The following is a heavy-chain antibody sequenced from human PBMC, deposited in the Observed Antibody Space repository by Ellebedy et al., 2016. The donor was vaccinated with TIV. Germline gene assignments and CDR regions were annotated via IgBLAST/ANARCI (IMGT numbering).Heavy chain of an antibody. CDR1: GYTFISHA. CDR3: AKRMSRFYDY. CDR2: INVGNGNT. Sequence: ASVKVSCKASGYTFISHAIHWVRQAPGQRLEWMGWINVGNGNTKYSQKFQGRVTITRDTSASTAYMELGSLRSEDTAVYYCAKRMSRFYDYWGQGTLVTVSS. J-gene: IGHJ4*02. D-gene: IGHD2-15*01. V-gene: IGHV1-3*01.